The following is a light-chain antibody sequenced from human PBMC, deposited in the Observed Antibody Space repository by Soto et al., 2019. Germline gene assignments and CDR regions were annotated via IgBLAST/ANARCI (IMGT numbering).Light chain of an antibody. CDR2: EVS. Sequence: QAVVTQPASVSGSPGQSITISCTGTSSDVGAYNYVSWYQLHPGTAPKLIISEVSNRPSGVSSRFSGSKSANTASLTISGLRAEDEADYYCSSYTRSATQVFGTGTKLTVL. CDR1: SSDVGAYNY. V-gene: IGLV2-14*01. CDR3: SSYTRSATQV. J-gene: IGLJ1*01.